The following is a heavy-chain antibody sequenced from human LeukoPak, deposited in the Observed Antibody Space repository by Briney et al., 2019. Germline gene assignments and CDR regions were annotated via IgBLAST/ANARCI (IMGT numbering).Heavy chain of an antibody. CDR2: IIPIFGTA. Sequence: SVKVSRKASGGTFSSYAISWVRQAPGQGLEWMGGIIPIFGTANYAQKFQGRVTITADESTSTAYMELSSLRSEDTAVYYCARDLGAAAGFDYWGQGTLVTVSS. CDR1: GGTFSSYA. J-gene: IGHJ4*02. V-gene: IGHV1-69*01. CDR3: ARDLGAAAGFDY. D-gene: IGHD6-13*01.